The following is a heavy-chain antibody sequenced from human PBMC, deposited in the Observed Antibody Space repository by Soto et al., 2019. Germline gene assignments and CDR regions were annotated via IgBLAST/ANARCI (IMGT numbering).Heavy chain of an antibody. J-gene: IGHJ6*01. CDR3: GGSGYPGANYCLDV. CDR1: GYSFTSYW. V-gene: IGHV5-10-1*01. D-gene: IGHD3-16*02. CDR2: IDPSDSYT. Sequence: PGESLKISCKGSGYSFTSYWISWVRQMPGKGLEWMGRIDPSDSYTNYSPSFQGHVTISADKAISTAYLQWSSLTASDTAMYYCGGSGYPGANYCLDVWGQGTTVTVSS.